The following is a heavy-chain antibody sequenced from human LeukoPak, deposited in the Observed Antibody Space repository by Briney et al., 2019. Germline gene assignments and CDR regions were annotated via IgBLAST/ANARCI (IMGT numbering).Heavy chain of an antibody. CDR3: ARGVIPAARSNWFDP. J-gene: IGHJ5*02. CDR2: IYPGDSDS. V-gene: IGHV5-51*01. D-gene: IGHD2-2*01. Sequence: GESLKISCKGSGYSFTNYWIGWVRQLHGKGLEWLGIIYPGDSDSRYSPSFQGQVSISADSSISTAYFQWSSLRASDTAMYYCARGVIPAARSNWFDPWGQGTLVTVSS. CDR1: GYSFTNYW.